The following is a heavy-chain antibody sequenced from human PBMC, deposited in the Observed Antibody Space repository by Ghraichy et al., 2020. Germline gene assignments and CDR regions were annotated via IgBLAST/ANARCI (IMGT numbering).Heavy chain of an antibody. J-gene: IGHJ4*02. CDR3: ARGEFGLVD. CDR2: LSPAANII. V-gene: IGHV3-74*01. CDR1: GFSLTDSW. D-gene: IGHD3/OR15-3a*01. Sequence: GSLRLSCAAPGFSLTDSWMYWVRQVPGKGLVWVSHLSPAANIINYVESVRGRFTISRDTAKNTLFLQMDSLRVDDTAIYYCARGEFGLVDWGRGTLVTVSA.